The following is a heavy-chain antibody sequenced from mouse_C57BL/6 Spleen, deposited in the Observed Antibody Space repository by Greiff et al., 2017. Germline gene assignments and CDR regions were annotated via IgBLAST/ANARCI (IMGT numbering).Heavy chain of an antibody. Sequence: QVQLQQSGAELMKPGASVKLSCKATGYTFTGYWIEWVKQRPGHGLEWIGEILPGSGSTNYNEKFKDKATFTADTSSNTAYMQLSSLTTEDSAIYYCATPYYSNPFDYWGQGTTLTVSS. J-gene: IGHJ2*01. CDR2: ILPGSGST. D-gene: IGHD2-5*01. CDR3: ATPYYSNPFDY. V-gene: IGHV1-9*01. CDR1: GYTFTGYW.